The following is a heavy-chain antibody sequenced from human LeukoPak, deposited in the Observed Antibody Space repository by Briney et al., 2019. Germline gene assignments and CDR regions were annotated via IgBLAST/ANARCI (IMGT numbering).Heavy chain of an antibody. CDR1: GFTFSSYA. D-gene: IGHD3-22*01. Sequence: GRSLRLSCAASGFTFSSYAMHWVRQAPGKGLEWVAVISYDGSNKYYADSVKGRFTISRDNSKNTLYLQMNSLRAEDTAVYYCARDSYYYDSSGYWDYCGQGTLVTVSS. V-gene: IGHV3-30-3*01. CDR3: ARDSYYYDSSGYWDY. J-gene: IGHJ4*02. CDR2: ISYDGSNK.